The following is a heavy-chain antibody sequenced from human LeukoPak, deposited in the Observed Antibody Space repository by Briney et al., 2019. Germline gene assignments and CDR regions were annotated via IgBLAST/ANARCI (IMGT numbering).Heavy chain of an antibody. D-gene: IGHD2-2*01. CDR1: GFTFSSYG. CDR2: ISCDGSNK. CDR3: AKDSRSAAVYYYYGMDV. Sequence: PGGPLRLSCAASGFTFSSYGMHWRRQAPGKGLEGVAVISCDGSNKYYADSVKGRFTMARDNSKNTLYLQMNSLRAEDTAVYYCAKDSRSAAVYYYYGMDVWGKGTTVTVSS. J-gene: IGHJ6*04. V-gene: IGHV3-30*18.